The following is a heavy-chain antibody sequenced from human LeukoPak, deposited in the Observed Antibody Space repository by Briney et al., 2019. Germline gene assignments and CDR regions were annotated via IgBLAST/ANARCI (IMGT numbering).Heavy chain of an antibody. Sequence: SGGSLRLSCAASGFTFSSYWMSWVRQAPGKGLEWVANIKQDGSEKYYVDSVKGRFTVSRDNAKNSLYLQMNSLRAEDTAVYHCARDHGRRVRGVVTTSHPDAFDIWGQGTMVTVSS. J-gene: IGHJ3*02. CDR1: GFTFSSYW. D-gene: IGHD3-10*01. V-gene: IGHV3-7*01. CDR2: IKQDGSEK. CDR3: ARDHGRRVRGVVTTSHPDAFDI.